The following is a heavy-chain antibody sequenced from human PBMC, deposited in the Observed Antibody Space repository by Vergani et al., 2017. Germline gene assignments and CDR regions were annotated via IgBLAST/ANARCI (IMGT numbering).Heavy chain of an antibody. CDR1: GASMSSVGYY. CDR2: ILGSGSA. V-gene: IGHV4-61*02. Sequence: QVQLQESGPGLVKPSQTLSLTCTVSGASMSSVGYYWTWIRQSAGKRLEWIGDILGSGSANYHPSFQGRVSMSVATSKNQFSLTLSSVNATDTAVYYCARGRRAAGYSGHDSWGQGTRVTVSS. J-gene: IGHJ4*02. D-gene: IGHD1-26*01. CDR3: ARGRRAAGYSGHDS.